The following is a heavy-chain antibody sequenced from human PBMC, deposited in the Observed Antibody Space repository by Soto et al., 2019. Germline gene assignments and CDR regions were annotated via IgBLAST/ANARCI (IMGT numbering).Heavy chain of an antibody. J-gene: IGHJ4*01. V-gene: IGHV3-15*07. D-gene: IGHD3-22*01. CDR3: TTDSYITSIIVRFDY. Sequence: GWSLRLSCAASGFTFSNAWINWVRKAPGKGLEWVGRVKSKNDGGTTDFAAPVKGRFAISRDDSKNMVYLEMNSLQTEDTAIYYCTTDSYITSIIVRFDYWGHGTLVTVSS. CDR2: VKSKNDGGTT. CDR1: GFTFSNAW.